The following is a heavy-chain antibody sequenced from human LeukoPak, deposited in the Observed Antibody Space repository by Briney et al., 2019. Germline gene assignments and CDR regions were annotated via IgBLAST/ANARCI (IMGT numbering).Heavy chain of an antibody. D-gene: IGHD2/OR15-2a*01. CDR3: VKDLRSDFMGVLSRYLSY. Sequence: GGSLRLSCAASGFTFSNYGMHWVRQAPGKGLEWVAFISYDGIMAFISFDGSNRHYVDSAKGRFTISRDNSKNTLYLQMSSLRAEDTAVYLCVKDLRSDFMGVLSRYLSYWGQGTLVTVSS. CDR2: ISYDGIMAFISFDGSNR. J-gene: IGHJ4*02. CDR1: GFTFSNYG. V-gene: IGHV3-30*18.